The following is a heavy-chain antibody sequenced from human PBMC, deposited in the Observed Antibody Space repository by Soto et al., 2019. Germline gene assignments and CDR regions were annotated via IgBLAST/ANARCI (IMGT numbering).Heavy chain of an antibody. CDR1: GDSVSSNSAG. CDR3: KGINWFRGMDV. Sequence: PSQTLSLTCAISGDSVSSNSAGWNWIRQSPSRGLEWLGRTYYKSKWNNDYALSVKSRITINPDTSKNQFSLHLYSVTPEDTAVYYCKGINWFRGMDVWGQGTPVTVSS. CDR2: TYYKSKWNN. V-gene: IGHV6-1*01. J-gene: IGHJ6*02. D-gene: IGHD3-10*01.